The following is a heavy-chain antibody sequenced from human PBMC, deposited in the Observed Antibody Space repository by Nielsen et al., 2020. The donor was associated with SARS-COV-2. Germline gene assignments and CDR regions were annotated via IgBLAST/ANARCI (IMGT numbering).Heavy chain of an antibody. D-gene: IGHD4-17*01. CDR1: GFTFDDYA. CDR2: ISWNSGSI. J-gene: IGHJ4*02. V-gene: IGHV3-9*01. CDR3: AKERWDYGPVGFDY. Sequence: SLKISCAASGFTFDDYAMHWVRQAPGKGLEWVSGISWNSGSIGYADPVKGRFTISRDNAKNSLYLQMNSLRAEDTALYYCAKERWDYGPVGFDYWGQGTLVTVSS.